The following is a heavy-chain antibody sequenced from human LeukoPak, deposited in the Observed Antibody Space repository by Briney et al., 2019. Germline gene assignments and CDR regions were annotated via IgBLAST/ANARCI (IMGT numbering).Heavy chain of an antibody. CDR3: ARDLSGSYTFDY. J-gene: IGHJ4*02. CDR2: ISYDGSSK. Sequence: SGGSLRLSCAASGFTLSSHNMHWVRQAPGEGLEWVAFISYDGSSKYYADSFKGRFTISRDNSENTLYLQMNSLRAEDTAVYYCARDLSGSYTFDYWGQGTLVTVSS. V-gene: IGHV3-30-3*01. D-gene: IGHD1-26*01. CDR1: GFTLSSHN.